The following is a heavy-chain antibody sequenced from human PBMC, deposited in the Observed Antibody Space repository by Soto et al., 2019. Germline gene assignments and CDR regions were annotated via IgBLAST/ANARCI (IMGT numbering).Heavy chain of an antibody. Sequence: EVQLVESGGGLVQPGGSLRLSCAASGFTFSSYWMSWVRQAPGKGLEWVANIKQDGSEKYYVDSVKGRFTISRDNAKNSLNLQMNSLRAEDTAVYYCARVTDYYESSGYFVYWGQGTLVTVSS. V-gene: IGHV3-7*01. CDR1: GFTFSSYW. CDR2: IKQDGSEK. J-gene: IGHJ4*02. D-gene: IGHD3-22*01. CDR3: ARVTDYYESSGYFVY.